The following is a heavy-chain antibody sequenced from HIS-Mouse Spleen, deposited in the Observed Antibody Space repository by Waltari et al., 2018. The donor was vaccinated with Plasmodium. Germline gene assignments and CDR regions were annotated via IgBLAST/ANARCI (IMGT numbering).Heavy chain of an antibody. Sequence: QVQLVQSGAEVKKPGASVKVSFKASGYTFTSYYMHWVRQAPGQGLEWMGIINPRGGSTNYAQKFQGRVTMTRDTSTSTVYMELSSLRSEDTAVYYCARDLFRIGVAGTEYYYGMDVWGKGPRSPSPQ. CDR1: GYTFTSYY. V-gene: IGHV1-46*01. D-gene: IGHD6-19*01. CDR3: ARDLFRIGVAGTEYYYGMDV. CDR2: INPRGGST. J-gene: IGHJ6*01.